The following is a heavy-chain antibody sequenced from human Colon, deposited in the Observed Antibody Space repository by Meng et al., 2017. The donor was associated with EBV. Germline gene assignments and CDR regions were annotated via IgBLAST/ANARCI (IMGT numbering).Heavy chain of an antibody. V-gene: IGHV7-4-1*02. D-gene: IGHD6-19*01. CDR1: GYTFTRYP. CDR3: GTLKYTSGFYGPAY. Sequence: LQSGSEVRKPWASVKVSCKASGYTFTRYPMNWVRQAPGQGLEWMGWISTNTGNPTYAQGFTGRFVFSVDTSVSTAYLQISSLKAEDTAVYYCGTLKYTSGFYGPAYWGQGALVTVSS. CDR2: ISTNTGNP. J-gene: IGHJ4*02.